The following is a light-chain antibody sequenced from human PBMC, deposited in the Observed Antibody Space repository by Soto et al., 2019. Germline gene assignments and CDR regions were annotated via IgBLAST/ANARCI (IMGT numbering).Light chain of an antibody. CDR3: SSYTSISTYV. CDR2: HVR. J-gene: IGLJ1*01. V-gene: IGLV2-14*01. CDR1: SSDGGGYNF. Sequence: QSVLTQPASVSGSPGQSITIYCTGTSSDGGGYNFFSCYKQHPCKAPKHMIYHVRNRPSRVSNGFSGSKSVNTASLNISELQAEDEADYYCSSYTSISTYVFGTGTKVTVL.